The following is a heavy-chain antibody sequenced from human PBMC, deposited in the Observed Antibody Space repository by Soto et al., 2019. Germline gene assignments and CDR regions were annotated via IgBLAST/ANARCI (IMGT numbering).Heavy chain of an antibody. Sequence: SGPTLVNPTQTLTLTCTFSGFSLSTSGVGVGWIRQPPGKALEWLALIYWDDDKRYSPSLKSRLTITKDTSKNQVVLTMTNMDPVDTATYYCSRHMTLECYFDYWGHLTLVPVSS. CDR3: SRHMTLECYFDY. J-gene: IGHJ4*01. CDR2: IYWDDDK. V-gene: IGHV2-5*02. D-gene: IGHD3-3*01. CDR1: GFSLSTSGVG.